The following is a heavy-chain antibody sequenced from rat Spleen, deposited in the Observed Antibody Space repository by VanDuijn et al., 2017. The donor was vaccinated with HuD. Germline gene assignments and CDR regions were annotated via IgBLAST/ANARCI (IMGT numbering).Heavy chain of an antibody. CDR3: ARPNYGYPFAY. J-gene: IGHJ1*01. CDR1: GFTFSDYN. CDR2: ISYDGIGT. Sequence: EVQLVESGGGLVQPGKSLKLSCAASGFTFSDYNMAWVRQTPKKGLEWVATISYDGIGTFYRDSVKGRFTISRDNARITLYLQMDSLRSEDTATYYCARPNYGYPFAYWGPGTMVTVSS. D-gene: IGHD1-11*01. V-gene: IGHV5-7*01.